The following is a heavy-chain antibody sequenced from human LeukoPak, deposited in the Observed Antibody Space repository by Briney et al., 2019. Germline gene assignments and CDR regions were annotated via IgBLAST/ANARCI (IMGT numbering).Heavy chain of an antibody. CDR3: ARDRKRLHAFDI. J-gene: IGHJ3*02. CDR2: IGGSGTRT. V-gene: IGHV3-23*01. Sequence: PGGSLRLSCAASGFAFSRNDMSWVRQAPGKGLEWVSSIGGSGTRTYYADSVKGRFTISRDNSKNTLYLQMNSLRAEDTAVYYCARDRKRLHAFDIWGQGTMVTVSS. CDR1: GFAFSRND. D-gene: IGHD4-11*01.